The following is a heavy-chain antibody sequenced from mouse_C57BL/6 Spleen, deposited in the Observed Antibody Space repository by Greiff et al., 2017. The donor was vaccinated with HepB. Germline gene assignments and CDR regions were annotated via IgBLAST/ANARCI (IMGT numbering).Heavy chain of an antibody. V-gene: IGHV1-69*01. CDR1: GYTFTSYW. J-gene: IGHJ2*01. Sequence: QVQLQHPGAELVMPGASVKLSCKASGYTFTSYWMHWVKQRPGQGLEWIGEIDPSDSYTNYNQKFKGKSTLTVDKSSSTAYMQLSSLTSEDSAVYYCARGSRTGDYWGQGTTLTVSS. D-gene: IGHD4-1*01. CDR2: IDPSDSYT. CDR3: ARGSRTGDY.